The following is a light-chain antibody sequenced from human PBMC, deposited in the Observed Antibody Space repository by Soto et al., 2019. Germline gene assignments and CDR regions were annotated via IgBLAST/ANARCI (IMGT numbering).Light chain of an antibody. V-gene: IGLV1-44*01. CDR2: GRN. J-gene: IGLJ2*01. CDR3: AAWDDSLNGPA. CDR1: SSNIGTNA. Sequence: QSVLTQPPSASGTPGQRVTISCSGSSSNIGTNAVNWYQQVPGTAPKLLMYGRNQRPSGVPDRFSGSKSGTSASLAISGLQSEDGADYYCAAWDDSLNGPAFGGGTKLTVL.